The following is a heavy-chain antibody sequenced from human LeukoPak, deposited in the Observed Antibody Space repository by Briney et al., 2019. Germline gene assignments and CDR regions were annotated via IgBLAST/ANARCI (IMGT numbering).Heavy chain of an antibody. CDR2: ISTRSSYL. V-gene: IGHV3-21*01. Sequence: GGSLRLSCAASGFTFSTYTMNWVRQAPGKGLQWVSSISTRSSYLYYVDSVKGRFTISRDDAKNSLYLQLNSLRAEDTAVYYCATLASTDGYWGQGTLVTVSS. D-gene: IGHD1-1*01. CDR1: GFTFSTYT. J-gene: IGHJ4*02. CDR3: ATLASTDGY.